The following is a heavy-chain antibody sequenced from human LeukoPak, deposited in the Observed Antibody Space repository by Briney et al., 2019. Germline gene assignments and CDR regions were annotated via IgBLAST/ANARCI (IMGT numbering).Heavy chain of an antibody. D-gene: IGHD3-22*01. Sequence: GASVKVSCKASGGTFSSYAISWVRQAPGQGLEWMGGIIPIFGTANYVQKFQGRVTITADESTSTAYMELSSLRSEDTSVYYCARPQGDSSGYLYYYYGMDVWGQGTTVTVSS. CDR2: IIPIFGTA. J-gene: IGHJ6*02. CDR1: GGTFSSYA. V-gene: IGHV1-69*01. CDR3: ARPQGDSSGYLYYYYGMDV.